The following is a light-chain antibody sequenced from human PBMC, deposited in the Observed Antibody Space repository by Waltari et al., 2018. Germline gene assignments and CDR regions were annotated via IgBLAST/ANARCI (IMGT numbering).Light chain of an antibody. Sequence: QSALTQPASVSGSPGQSITISCTGTSSDVGTYNYVSWYQQHPDKAPKLMIYEVSYRPSGVSSRFSGYKSGHTASLTISGLQAEAEADYYCSLYISSSTYWVFGGGTKLTVL. V-gene: IGLV2-14*01. CDR3: SLYISSSTYWV. J-gene: IGLJ3*02. CDR1: SSDVGTYNY. CDR2: EVS.